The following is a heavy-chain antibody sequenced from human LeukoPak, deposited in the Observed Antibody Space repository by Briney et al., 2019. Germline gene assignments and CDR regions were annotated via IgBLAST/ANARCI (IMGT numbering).Heavy chain of an antibody. CDR3: ARVRDWSYYFDY. CDR2: ISSSSSTI. CDR1: GFPFSSYP. V-gene: IGHV3-48*01. Sequence: GGSLRLSCAASGFPFSSYPLSWVRQTPRKGLEWVSYISSSSSTIYYADSVKGRFTISRDNAKNSLYLQMNSLRAEDTAVYYCARVRDWSYYFDYWGQGTLVTVSS. D-gene: IGHD1-26*01. J-gene: IGHJ4*02.